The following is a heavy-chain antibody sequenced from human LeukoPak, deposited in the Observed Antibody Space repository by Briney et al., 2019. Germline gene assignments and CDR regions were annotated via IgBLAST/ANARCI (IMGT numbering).Heavy chain of an antibody. CDR2: IYTSGST. D-gene: IGHD4-11*01. Sequence: SETLSLTCTVSGGSISSYYWSWIRQPPGKGLEWIGYIYTSGSTNYNPSLKRRVTISVDTSKDQFSLKLSSVTAADTAVYYCARHCPVGDYSNYRGIGVFDYWGQGTLVTVSS. CDR3: ARHCPVGDYSNYRGIGVFDY. J-gene: IGHJ4*02. V-gene: IGHV4-4*09. CDR1: GGSISSYY.